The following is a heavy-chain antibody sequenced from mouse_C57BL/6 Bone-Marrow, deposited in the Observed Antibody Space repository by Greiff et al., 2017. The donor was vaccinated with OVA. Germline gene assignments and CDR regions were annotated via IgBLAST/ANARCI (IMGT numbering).Heavy chain of an antibody. J-gene: IGHJ1*03. CDR2: INPGSGGT. Sequence: VQLQQSGAELVRPGTSVKVSCKASGYAFTNYLIEWVKQRPGQGLEWIGVINPGSGGTNYNEKFKGKATLTADKSSSTAYMQLSSLTSEDSAVYFGARSLNGITWYFDGWGTGTTVTVSS. V-gene: IGHV1-54*01. D-gene: IGHD1-1*01. CDR3: ARSLNGITWYFDG. CDR1: GYAFTNYL.